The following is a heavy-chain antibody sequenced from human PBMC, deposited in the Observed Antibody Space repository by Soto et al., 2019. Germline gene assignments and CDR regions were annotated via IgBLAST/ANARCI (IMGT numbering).Heavy chain of an antibody. CDR3: GPTRPGIVVAVLAD. J-gene: IGHJ4*02. CDR1: GYTFTSYG. CDR2: ISAYNGNT. Sequence: ASVKVSCKASGYTFTSYGISWVRQAPGQGLEWMGWISAYNGNTNYAQKLQGRVTMTTDTSTSTAYMELRSLRSDDTAVYYWGPTRPGIVVAVLADWGQGTGETESS. V-gene: IGHV1-18*01. D-gene: IGHD6-13*01.